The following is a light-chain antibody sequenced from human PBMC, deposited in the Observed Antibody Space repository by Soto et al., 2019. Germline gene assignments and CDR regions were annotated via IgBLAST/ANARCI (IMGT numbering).Light chain of an antibody. CDR1: QSVSDNH. Sequence: DIVLTQSPGTLSLSPGERATLSCRASQSVSDNHLAWYQQKPGQAPRLLIYRASRRATDIPDRFSGSGSGTEFSLTISRLEPEDFAVYYCQQYGSSPRFTFGPGTIVDI. CDR2: RAS. J-gene: IGKJ3*01. CDR3: QQYGSSPRFT. V-gene: IGKV3-20*01.